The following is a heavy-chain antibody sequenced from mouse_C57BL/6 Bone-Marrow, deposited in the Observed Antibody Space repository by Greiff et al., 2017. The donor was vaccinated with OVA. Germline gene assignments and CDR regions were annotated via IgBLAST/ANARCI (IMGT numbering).Heavy chain of an antibody. J-gene: IGHJ2*01. CDR2: ISSGGSYT. V-gene: IGHV5-6*01. CDR3: ARQTAQATSFDY. D-gene: IGHD3-2*02. Sequence: EVQLVESGGDLVKPGGSLKLSCAASGFTFSSYGMSWVRQTPDKRLEWVATISSGGSYTYYPDSVKGRFTISRDNAKNTLYLQMSSLKSEDTAMYYCARQTAQATSFDYWGQGTTLTVSS. CDR1: GFTFSSYG.